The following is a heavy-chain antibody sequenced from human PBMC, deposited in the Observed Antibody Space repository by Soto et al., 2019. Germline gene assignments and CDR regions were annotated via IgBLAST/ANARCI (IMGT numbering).Heavy chain of an antibody. CDR3: AKVAPSISILWGSDH. J-gene: IGHJ4*02. Sequence: QLVESGGDVVQPGRSLRISCAASGFTFSNYGIHWVRQAPGKGLEWVAVISHDGNKEYYADSVKGRFTVSRDNSKKTVYLQMNSLRAEDTAMYYCAKVAPSISILWGSDHWGPGTLVTVSS. CDR1: GFTFSNYG. V-gene: IGHV3-30*18. D-gene: IGHD2-21*01. CDR2: ISHDGNKE.